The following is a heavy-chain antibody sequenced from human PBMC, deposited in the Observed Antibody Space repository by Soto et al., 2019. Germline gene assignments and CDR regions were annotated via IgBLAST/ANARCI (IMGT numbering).Heavy chain of an antibody. D-gene: IGHD2-8*02. CDR1: GFTFSSYG. CDR2: VKPDGSDK. V-gene: IGHV3-7*01. Sequence: GGSLRLSCAASGFTFSSYGMHWVRQAPGKGLEWVANVKPDGSDKYYVDSVKGRFTISRDNAKDSLYLQMISLRAEDTAVYYCATETYWSFDYWGQGALVTVSS. CDR3: ATETYWSFDY. J-gene: IGHJ4*02.